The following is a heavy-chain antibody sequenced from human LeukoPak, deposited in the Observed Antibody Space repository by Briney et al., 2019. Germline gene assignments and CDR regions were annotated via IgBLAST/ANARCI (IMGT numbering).Heavy chain of an antibody. CDR2: INPNSGGT. CDR3: ARDCTNGVCYLLFDY. D-gene: IGHD2-8*01. V-gene: IGHV1-2*06. CDR1: GYTFTGYY. Sequence: WASMKVSCKASGYTFTGYYMHWVRQAPGQGLEWMGRINPNSGGTNYAQKFQGRVTMTRDTSISTAYMELSRLRSDDTAVYYCARDCTNGVCYLLFDYWGQGTLVTISS. J-gene: IGHJ4*02.